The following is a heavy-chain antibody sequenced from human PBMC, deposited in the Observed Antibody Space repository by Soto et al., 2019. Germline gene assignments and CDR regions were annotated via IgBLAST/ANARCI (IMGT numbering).Heavy chain of an antibody. Sequence: ASVKVSCKASGYTFTSYGISWVRQAPGQGLEWMGWISAYNGNTNYAQKLQGRVTMTTDTSTSTAYMELRSLRSDDTAVYYCARDLGPPGPGYSSGWYSLFYFDYWGQGTLVTVSS. CDR3: ARDLGPPGPGYSSGWYSLFYFDY. J-gene: IGHJ4*02. CDR2: ISAYNGNT. D-gene: IGHD6-19*01. V-gene: IGHV1-18*01. CDR1: GYTFTSYG.